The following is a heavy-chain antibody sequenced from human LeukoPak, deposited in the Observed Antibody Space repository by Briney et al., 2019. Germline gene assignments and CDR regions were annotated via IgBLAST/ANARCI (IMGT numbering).Heavy chain of an antibody. CDR2: IYSPGGT. Sequence: GGSLRLSRAASGFTVSRHYMSWVRQAPGKGLEWVSIIYSPGGTYYADSVKGRFTISRDNSKNTIYLQMNSLRAEDTAVYYCATKRGYSYGLDYWGQGTLVTVSS. J-gene: IGHJ4*02. D-gene: IGHD5-18*01. CDR3: ATKRGYSYGLDY. V-gene: IGHV3-53*01. CDR1: GFTVSRHY.